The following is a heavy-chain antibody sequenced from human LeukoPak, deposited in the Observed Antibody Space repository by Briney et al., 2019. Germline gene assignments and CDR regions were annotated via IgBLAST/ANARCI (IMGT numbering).Heavy chain of an antibody. Sequence: GGSLRLSCAASGFSFSNYWMHWVRQAPGKGLVWVSRINSDGSSTTYADSVKGRFTISRDNSKNTLYLQMNSLRAEDTAVYYCAKSDTSFDYWGQGTLVTVSS. J-gene: IGHJ4*02. CDR3: AKSDTSFDY. D-gene: IGHD2-2*01. V-gene: IGHV3-74*01. CDR1: GFSFSNYW. CDR2: INSDGSST.